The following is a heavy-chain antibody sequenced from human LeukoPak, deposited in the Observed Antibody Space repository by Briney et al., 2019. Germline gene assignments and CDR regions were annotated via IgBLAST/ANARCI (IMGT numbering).Heavy chain of an antibody. CDR1: GYTFTDYD. Sequence: ASVKVSCKTSGYTFTDYDVHWVRQAPGQGLEWMGWINPNRGDTKYPWKFEGRVTLTRDTSINTAYMELSRLRSDDTAVYYCTRDSGSYYGWFDPWGQGTLVTVSS. V-gene: IGHV1-2*02. CDR3: TRDSGSYYGWFDP. D-gene: IGHD1-26*01. J-gene: IGHJ5*02. CDR2: INPNRGDT.